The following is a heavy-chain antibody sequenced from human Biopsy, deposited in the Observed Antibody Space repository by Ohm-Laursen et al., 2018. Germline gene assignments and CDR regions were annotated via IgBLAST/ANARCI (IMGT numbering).Heavy chain of an antibody. J-gene: IGHJ4*02. CDR3: ARWETTLGRSLDS. V-gene: IGHV1-8*01. CDR2: MSPNTGNT. Sequence: EASVKVSCKASGYTFTSHDINWVRQATGQGLEWMGGMSPNTGNTVYAQRFQDRVTMTSDTSTGTAYMELTSLTSDDTAVYFCARWETTLGRSLDSWGQGTLVAVSS. CDR1: GYTFTSHD. D-gene: IGHD1-26*01.